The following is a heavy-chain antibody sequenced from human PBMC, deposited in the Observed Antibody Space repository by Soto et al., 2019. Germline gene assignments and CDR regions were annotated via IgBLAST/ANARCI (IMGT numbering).Heavy chain of an antibody. V-gene: IGHV4-59*01. CDR3: ARVGGINWFDP. D-gene: IGHD1-20*01. J-gene: IGHJ5*02. Sequence: LSLTCTVSGGSISSYYWSWIRQPPGKGLEWIGYIYYSGSTNYNPSLKSRVTISVDTSKNQFSLKLSSVTAADTAVYYCARVGGINWFDPWGQGTLVTVSS. CDR1: GGSISSYY. CDR2: IYYSGST.